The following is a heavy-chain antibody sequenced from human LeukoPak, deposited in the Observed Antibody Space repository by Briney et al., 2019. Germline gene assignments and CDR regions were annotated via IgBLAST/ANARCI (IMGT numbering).Heavy chain of an antibody. J-gene: IGHJ5*02. Sequence: GSLRLSCVASGFTFSSYAMNWVRQAPGKGLEWIGEINHSGSTNYNPSLKSRVTISVDTSKNQFSLKLSSVTAADTAVYYCARGPKIAARPAPKYPRNWFDPWGQGTLVTVSS. CDR3: ARGPKIAARPAPKYPRNWFDP. D-gene: IGHD6-6*01. CDR1: GFTFSSYA. V-gene: IGHV4-34*01. CDR2: INHSGST.